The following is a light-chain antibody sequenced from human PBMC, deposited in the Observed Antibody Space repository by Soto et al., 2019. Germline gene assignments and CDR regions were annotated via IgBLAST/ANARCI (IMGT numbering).Light chain of an antibody. CDR3: QQYGSTPLT. CDR1: QSVGNNY. J-gene: IGKJ4*01. Sequence: EIGLTQSPGTLSLSPGERATLSCRASQSVGNNYLAWYQQKPGQAPRFLIYDASSRATGIPDRFSGSVSGTDFTLTISILEHEDFAVYYCQQYGSTPLTFGGGTKVEIK. CDR2: DAS. V-gene: IGKV3-20*01.